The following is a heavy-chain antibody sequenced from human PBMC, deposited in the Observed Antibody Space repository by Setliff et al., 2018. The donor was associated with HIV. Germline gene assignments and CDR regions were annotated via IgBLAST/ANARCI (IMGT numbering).Heavy chain of an antibody. Sequence: ASVKVSCKASGYTFTTYSLHWVRQAPGHSLGWMGWINVGNGDTKYSPELQGRISITRDTSANTAYMELSSLRSDDTAVYFCARGALLAVFDFDHWGQGTQVTVS. V-gene: IGHV1-3*01. J-gene: IGHJ4*02. CDR3: ARGALLAVFDFDH. CDR1: GYTFTTYS. CDR2: INVGNGDT. D-gene: IGHD3-10*01.